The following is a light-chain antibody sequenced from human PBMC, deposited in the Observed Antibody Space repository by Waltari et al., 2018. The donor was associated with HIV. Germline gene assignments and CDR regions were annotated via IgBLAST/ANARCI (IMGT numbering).Light chain of an antibody. Sequence: QSALTQPPSASGSPGQSVTISCTGTSSAVGGYDYVSWYQPHPGKAPRLMISEVNTRPSGVHDRFSGSRSGNTASLTVSGLQAEDEAHYYCSSYAGRNTLLFGGGTKLTVL. CDR3: SSYAGRNTLL. CDR1: SSAVGGYDY. CDR2: EVN. J-gene: IGLJ2*01. V-gene: IGLV2-8*01.